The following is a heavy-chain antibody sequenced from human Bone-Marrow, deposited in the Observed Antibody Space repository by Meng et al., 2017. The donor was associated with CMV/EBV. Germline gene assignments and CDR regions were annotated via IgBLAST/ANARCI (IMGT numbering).Heavy chain of an antibody. CDR2: IYYSGST. V-gene: IGHV4-61*01. CDR1: GGSVSSSSYY. D-gene: IGHD2-2*02. J-gene: IGHJ2*01. CDR3: AYQLLYSGYFDL. Sequence: TVSGGSVSSSSYYWSWIRQPPGKGLEWIGYIYYSGSTNYNPSLKSRVTISVDTSKNQFSLKLSSVTAADTAVYYCAYQLLYSGYFDLWGRGTLVTVSS.